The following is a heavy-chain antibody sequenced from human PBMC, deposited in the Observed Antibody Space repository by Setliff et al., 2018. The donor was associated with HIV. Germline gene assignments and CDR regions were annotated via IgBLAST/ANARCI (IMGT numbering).Heavy chain of an antibody. D-gene: IGHD3-22*01. Sequence: SETLSLTCIVSGGSITSDGYFWTWIRHHPGKGLEWIGYISYSGTTYYNPSLKSRLTISRDTSKNHFSLRLSGVTAADTAMYYCAREGTWNYYDSSGGPDAFDIWGQGTMVTVSS. J-gene: IGHJ3*02. CDR3: AREGTWNYYDSSGGPDAFDI. CDR1: GGSITSDGYF. V-gene: IGHV4-31*03. CDR2: ISYSGTT.